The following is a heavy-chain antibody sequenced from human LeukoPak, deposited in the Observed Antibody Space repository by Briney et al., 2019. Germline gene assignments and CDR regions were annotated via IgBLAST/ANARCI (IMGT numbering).Heavy chain of an antibody. J-gene: IGHJ4*02. CDR1: GFTFSSYS. D-gene: IGHD1-1*01. CDR3: ALRTWNFDY. CDR2: ISSSSSYI. V-gene: IGHV3-21*01. Sequence: GGSLRLSCAASGFTFSSYSMNWVRQAPGKGLEWVSSISSSSSYIYYADSVKGRSTISRDNAKNSLYLQMNSLRAEDTAVYYCALRTWNFDYWGQGTLVTVSS.